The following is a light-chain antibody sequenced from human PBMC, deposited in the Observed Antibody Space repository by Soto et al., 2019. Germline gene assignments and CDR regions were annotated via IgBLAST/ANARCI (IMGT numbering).Light chain of an antibody. CDR3: QQFNSYPIT. Sequence: DIQMTQSPATLSASVGDRVTITCRASQSITRWVTWYQQKPGKAPKLLIYEASNLQSWVPSRFSGSGSGTEFALTISGLQPDDFASYYCQQFNSYPITFGQGTRLEIK. J-gene: IGKJ5*01. CDR2: EAS. V-gene: IGKV1-5*01. CDR1: QSITRW.